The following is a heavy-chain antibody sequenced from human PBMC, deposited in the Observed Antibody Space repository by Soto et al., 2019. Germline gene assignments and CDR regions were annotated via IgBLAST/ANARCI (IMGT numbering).Heavy chain of an antibody. D-gene: IGHD2-2*01. CDR3: ARSDCTSTSCYVVWFDP. J-gene: IGHJ5*02. V-gene: IGHV3-21*01. CDR1: GFSFSNYG. Sequence: EVQLVESGGGLVKPGGSLRLSCAASGFSFSNYGMNWVRQAPGKGLEWVSSISSSSSYISYADSVKGRFTISRDNAKNSVYLQMNSLRAEDTAVYYCARSDCTSTSCYVVWFDPSGPGTV. CDR2: ISSSSSYI.